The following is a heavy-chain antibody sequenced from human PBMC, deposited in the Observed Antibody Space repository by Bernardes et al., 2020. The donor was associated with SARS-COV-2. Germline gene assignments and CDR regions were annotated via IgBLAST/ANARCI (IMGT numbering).Heavy chain of an antibody. V-gene: IGHV3-53*01. Sequence: GGSLRLSCAASGFTVSSNYMSWVRQAPGKGLEWVSVIYSGGSTYYADSVKGRFTISRDNSKNTLYLQMNSLRAEDTAVYYCARLDSSGFFDYWGQGTLVTVSS. D-gene: IGHD3-22*01. CDR2: IYSGGST. J-gene: IGHJ4*02. CDR1: GFTVSSNY. CDR3: ARLDSSGFFDY.